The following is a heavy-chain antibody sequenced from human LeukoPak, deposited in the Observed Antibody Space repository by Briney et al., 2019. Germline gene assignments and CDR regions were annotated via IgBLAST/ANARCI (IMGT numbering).Heavy chain of an antibody. D-gene: IGHD3-3*01. CDR2: ISAYNGNT. CDR3: AREGDRTYYDFWSGNNWFDP. CDR1: GYTFTSYG. Sequence: GATVKVSCKASGYTFTSYGISWVRQAPGQGLEWMGWISAYNGNTNYAQKLQGRVTMTTDTSTSTAYMELRSLRSDDTAVYYCAREGDRTYYDFWSGNNWFDPWGQGTLVTVSS. J-gene: IGHJ5*02. V-gene: IGHV1-18*01.